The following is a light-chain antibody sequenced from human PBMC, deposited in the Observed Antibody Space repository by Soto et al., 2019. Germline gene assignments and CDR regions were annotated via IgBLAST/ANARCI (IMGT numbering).Light chain of an antibody. CDR3: QQQESYTST. CDR1: QGISSY. V-gene: IGKV1-9*01. CDR2: AAS. Sequence: IQWTQSPCSLSACVGARVTVTCPASQGISSYLALYQKKPGKQPKILIYAASTLQSGGPSRFSGSGSGTDFNLTISRLQTEDCATYEGQQQESYTSTFCGGTKGANK. J-gene: IGKJ4*01.